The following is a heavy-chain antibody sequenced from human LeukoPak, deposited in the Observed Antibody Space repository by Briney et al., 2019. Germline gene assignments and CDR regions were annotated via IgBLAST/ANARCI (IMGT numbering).Heavy chain of an antibody. D-gene: IGHD6-19*01. J-gene: IGHJ4*02. CDR3: ARVTGAVAGL. CDR2: IYYSGST. Sequence: SETLSLTCAVYGGSFSGYYWSWIRQPPGKGLEWIGSIYYSGSTYYNPSLKSRVTISVDTSKNQFSLKLSSVTAADTAVYYCARVTGAVAGLWGQGTLVTASS. V-gene: IGHV4-34*01. CDR1: GGSFSGYY.